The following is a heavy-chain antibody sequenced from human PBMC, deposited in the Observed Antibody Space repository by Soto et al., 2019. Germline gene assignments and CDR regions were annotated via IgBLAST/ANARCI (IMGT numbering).Heavy chain of an antibody. J-gene: IGHJ4*02. V-gene: IGHV4-61*01. CDR3: ARQGVYSDFSKFFDF. CDR1: GDSVTSGNYY. CDR2: IYHTRST. Sequence: QVRLQESGPGLVRPSATLSLTCNVSGDSVTSGNYYWNWIRQPPGKGLEWLGYIYHTRSTNYNPSLKGRATISIDKTNNQFSLDLHSVTAADTAVYFCARQGVYSDFSKFFDFWGPGILVAVSP. D-gene: IGHD5-12*01.